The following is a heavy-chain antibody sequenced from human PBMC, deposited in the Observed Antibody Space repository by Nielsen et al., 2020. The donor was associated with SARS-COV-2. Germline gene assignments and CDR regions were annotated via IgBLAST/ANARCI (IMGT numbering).Heavy chain of an antibody. V-gene: IGHV5-51*01. J-gene: IGHJ6*02. D-gene: IGHD5-18*01. CDR2: IYPGDSDT. CDR1: GYSFTSYW. Sequence: GESLKISCKGSGYSFTSYWIGWVRQMPGKGQEWMGIIYPGDSDTRYSPSFQGQVTISADKSISTAYLQWSSLKASDTAMYYCARIVYRGYRYYYYYYGMDVWGQGTTVTVSS. CDR3: ARIVYRGYRYYYYYYGMDV.